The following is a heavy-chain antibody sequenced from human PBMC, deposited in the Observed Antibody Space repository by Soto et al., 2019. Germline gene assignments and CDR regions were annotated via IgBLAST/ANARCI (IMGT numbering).Heavy chain of an antibody. J-gene: IGHJ4*02. CDR2: INGDGSGT. D-gene: IGHD3-10*01. Sequence: EVQLVESGGGLVQPGGSLRLSCAASGFTFSGSWMHWVRQAPGKGLVWVSRINGDGSGTSYADFVKGRFTISRDDATNTLFLQMNGLRAEDTAVYSCARGIFGSGTTNDYWGQGTLVTVSS. CDR3: ARGIFGSGTTNDY. CDR1: GFTFSGSW. V-gene: IGHV3-74*01.